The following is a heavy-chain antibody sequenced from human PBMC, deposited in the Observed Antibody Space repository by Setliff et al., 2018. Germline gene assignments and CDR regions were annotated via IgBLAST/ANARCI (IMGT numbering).Heavy chain of an antibody. D-gene: IGHD3-22*01. Sequence: SETLSLTCTVSGGSVSSSGYYWGWIRQPPGKGLEWIGSIYYSGSTYYNPSLKSRVTISVDTSKNQFSLKLSSVTAADTAVYYCATNPRKGRSGGYYYDDPYYFYMDVWGKGTTVTVSS. CDR1: GGSVSSSGYY. CDR3: ATNPRKGRSGGYYYDDPYYFYMDV. J-gene: IGHJ6*03. V-gene: IGHV4-39*01. CDR2: IYYSGST.